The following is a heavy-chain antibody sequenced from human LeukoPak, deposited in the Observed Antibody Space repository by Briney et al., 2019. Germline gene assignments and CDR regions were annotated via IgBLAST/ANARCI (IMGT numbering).Heavy chain of an antibody. V-gene: IGHV4-34*01. J-gene: IGHJ3*02. CDR1: GGSFSGYY. D-gene: IGHD2-2*02. CDR2: INHSGST. Sequence: SETLSLTCAGYGGSFSGYYWSWIRQPPGKGLEWIGEINHSGSTNYNPSLKSRVTISVDTSKSQFSLKLSSVTAADTAVYYCARGVPQLVVPAAIRRHDAFDIWGQGTMVTVSS. CDR3: ARGVPQLVVPAAIRRHDAFDI.